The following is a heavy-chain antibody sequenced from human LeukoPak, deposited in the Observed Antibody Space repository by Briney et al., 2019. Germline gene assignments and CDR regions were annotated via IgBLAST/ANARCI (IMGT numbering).Heavy chain of an antibody. V-gene: IGHV4-34*01. J-gene: IGHJ5*02. D-gene: IGHD6-19*01. CDR3: ARGRGSSGWYGLSRFDP. CDR1: GGSFSGYY. Sequence: SETLSLTCAVYGGSFSGYYWSWIRQPPGKGLEWIGEINHSGSTNYNPSLKSRVTISVDTSKNQFSLKLSSVTAADTAVYYCARGRGSSGWYGLSRFDPWGQGTLVTVSS. CDR2: INHSGST.